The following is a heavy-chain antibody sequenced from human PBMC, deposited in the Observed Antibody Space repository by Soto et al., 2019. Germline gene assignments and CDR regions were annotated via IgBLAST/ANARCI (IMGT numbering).Heavy chain of an antibody. J-gene: IGHJ6*03. Sequence: QVQLVQSGAEVKKPGSSVKVSCKASGGTFSIYTISWVRQAPGQGLEWMGWIIPILGIANYAQKFQGRVTITADNSTSTAYMERGSLRSEDTAAYYSARVGRTTVTTQTSDYYYYLDVCGKRTTVTVS. D-gene: IGHD4-17*01. CDR3: ARVGRTTVTTQTSDYYYYLDV. CDR1: GGTFSIYT. V-gene: IGHV1-69*02. CDR2: IIPILGIA.